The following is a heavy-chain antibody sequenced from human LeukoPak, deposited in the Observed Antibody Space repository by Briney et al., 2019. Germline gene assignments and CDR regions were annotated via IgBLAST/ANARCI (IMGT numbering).Heavy chain of an antibody. Sequence: GGSLRLSCAASGFTFSDHYMDWVRQAPGKGLEWVGRSRSKANGYATEYAASVKGRFTISRDDSKNSLFLQMNSLKTEDTAVYYCVKDLGRYRNNCFDYWGQGTLVTVSS. V-gene: IGHV3-72*01. CDR2: SRSKANGYAT. J-gene: IGHJ4*02. CDR1: GFTFSDHY. CDR3: VKDLGRYRNNCFDY. D-gene: IGHD1-26*01.